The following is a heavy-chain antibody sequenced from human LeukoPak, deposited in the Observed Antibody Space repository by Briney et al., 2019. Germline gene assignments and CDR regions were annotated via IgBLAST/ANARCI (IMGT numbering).Heavy chain of an antibody. CDR2: ISAYNGNT. V-gene: IGHV1-18*01. CDR1: GYTFTSYG. Sequence: ASVKVSCKASGYTFTSYGISWVRQAPGQGLEWMGWISAYNGNTNYAQKLQGRVTITTDTSTSTAYMELRSLRSDDTAVYYCARSGAGAGTVDFDYWGQRTLVTGSS. D-gene: IGHD6-19*01. J-gene: IGHJ4*01. CDR3: ARSGAGAGTVDFDY.